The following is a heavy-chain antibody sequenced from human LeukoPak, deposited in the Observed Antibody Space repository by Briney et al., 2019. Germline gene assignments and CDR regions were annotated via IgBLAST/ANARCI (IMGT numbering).Heavy chain of an antibody. D-gene: IGHD1-26*01. CDR2: ISSSTSII. J-gene: IGHJ6*03. V-gene: IGHV3-48*01. CDR1: GFTFSSFS. CDR3: ARDPYSGNYGAYYYYYMDV. Sequence: GGSLRLSCAASGFTFSSFSFNWVRQAPGKGLEWVSSISSSTSIIYYADSVKGRFTISRDNAKNSLYLQMNSLRAEDTAVYYCARDPYSGNYGAYYYYYMDVWGKGTTVTISS.